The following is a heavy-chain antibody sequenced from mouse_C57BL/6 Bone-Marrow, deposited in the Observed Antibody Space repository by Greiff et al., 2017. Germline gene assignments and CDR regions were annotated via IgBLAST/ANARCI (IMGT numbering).Heavy chain of an antibody. J-gene: IGHJ2*01. D-gene: IGHD1-1*01. CDR1: GYTFTSYG. V-gene: IGHV1-81*01. CDR3: ANYYGSSYYFDY. Sequence: VKLQESGAELARPGASVKLSCKASGYTFTSYGISWVKQRTGQGLEWIGEIYPRSGNTYYNEKFKGKATLTAAKSSSTAYMGLRSLTSEDSAVYFCANYYGSSYYFDYWGQGTTLTVSS. CDR2: IYPRSGNT.